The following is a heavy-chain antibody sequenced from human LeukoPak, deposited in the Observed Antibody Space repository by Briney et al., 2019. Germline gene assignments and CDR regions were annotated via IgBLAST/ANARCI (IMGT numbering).Heavy chain of an antibody. V-gene: IGHV4-4*07. J-gene: IGHJ4*02. CDR1: AGSISSYF. Sequence: PSETLSLTCIVSAGSISSYFWSWIRQPAGKGLEWIGRISSSGSTTYNPSLKSRVTMSVDTSKNQFSLKLTSVTAADTAVYYCARNPVTGENPKFDYWGQGTLVTVSS. CDR3: ARNPVTGENPKFDY. D-gene: IGHD6-19*01. CDR2: ISSSGST.